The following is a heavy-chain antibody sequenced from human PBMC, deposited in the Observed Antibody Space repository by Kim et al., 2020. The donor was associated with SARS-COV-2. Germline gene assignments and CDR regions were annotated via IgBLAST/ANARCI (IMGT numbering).Heavy chain of an antibody. CDR3: ARGNQRAFNYGSGSPIYYYYYGMDV. D-gene: IGHD3-10*01. Sequence: GGSLRLSCAASGFTFSSYEMNWVRQAPGKGLEWVSYISSSGSTIYYADSVKGRFTISRDNAKNSLYLQMNSLRAEDTAVYYCARGNQRAFNYGSGSPIYYYYYGMDVWGQGTTVTVSS. V-gene: IGHV3-48*03. CDR2: ISSSGSTI. J-gene: IGHJ6*02. CDR1: GFTFSSYE.